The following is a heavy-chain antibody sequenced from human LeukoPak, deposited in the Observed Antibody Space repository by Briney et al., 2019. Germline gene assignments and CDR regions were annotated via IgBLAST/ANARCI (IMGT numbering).Heavy chain of an antibody. CDR3: ARGYGDVRVEGRYFHS. D-gene: IGHD4-17*01. CDR2: VHYSGTA. Sequence: SETLSLTCTVSDGSITNYDWSWVRQPPGKGLEFIGHVHYSGTANYNPSLRSRVTISIDTSKKHFFLKLKSVTAADTDVYYCARGYGDVRVEGRYFHSWGQGTLVTVSS. J-gene: IGHJ4*02. CDR1: DGSITNYD. V-gene: IGHV4-59*01.